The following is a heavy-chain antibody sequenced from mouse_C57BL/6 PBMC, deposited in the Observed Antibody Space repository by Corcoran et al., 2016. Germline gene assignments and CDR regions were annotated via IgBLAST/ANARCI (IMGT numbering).Heavy chain of an antibody. CDR2: INTYSGVP. CDR1: GYTFTTYG. Sequence: QIQLVQSGPELKKPGETVKISCKASGYTFTTYGMSWVKQAPGKGLKWMGWINTYSGVPTYADDFKGRFAFSLETSASTAYLQINNLKNEDTAPYFCARLAVVEDYWGQGTTLTVSS. J-gene: IGHJ2*01. CDR3: ARLAVVEDY. V-gene: IGHV9-3*01. D-gene: IGHD1-1*01.